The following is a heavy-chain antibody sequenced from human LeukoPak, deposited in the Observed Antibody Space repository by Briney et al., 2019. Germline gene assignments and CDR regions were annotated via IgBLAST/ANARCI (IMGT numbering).Heavy chain of an antibody. CDR2: ISSTSNMI. D-gene: IGHD6-13*01. CDR3: ATASGSWYRYYFDN. CDR1: GFTFSNYE. V-gene: IGHV3-48*03. J-gene: IGHJ4*02. Sequence: PGGSLRLSCAASGFTFSNYEMNWVRQAPGKGLEWVSYISSTSNMIYYADSVRGRFTISRDNAENSLFLQMNSLRVEDTVVYYCATASGSWYRYYFDNWGQGTLVTVSS.